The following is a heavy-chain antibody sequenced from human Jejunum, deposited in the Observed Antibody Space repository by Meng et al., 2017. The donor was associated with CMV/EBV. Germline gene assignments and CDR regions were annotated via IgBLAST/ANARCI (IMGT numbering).Heavy chain of an antibody. CDR3: ARNRGTRDPFYNYGMDV. Sequence: SFSGYYWSWIRQSPGQGLEWIGNIYNSGSTYYNPSLKSRVTISLDTPKNQFSLRLTSMTAADTAVYYCARNRGTRDPFYNYGMDVWGPGTTVTVSS. CDR1: SFSGYY. V-gene: IGHV4-34*01. D-gene: IGHD1-7*01. J-gene: IGHJ6*02. CDR2: IYNSGST.